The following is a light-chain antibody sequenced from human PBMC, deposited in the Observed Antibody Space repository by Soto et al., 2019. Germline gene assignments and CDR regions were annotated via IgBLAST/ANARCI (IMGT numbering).Light chain of an antibody. J-gene: IGKJ5*01. V-gene: IGKV3-15*01. CDR2: VAS. Sequence: SPATLSVSPGERATLSCRASQSVNQKLGWYQQKPGQAPRLLIYVASYRATGIPARFSGSGSGTEYTLTISNLQAEDFAVYYCQQFNNWPHTFGQGTRLEI. CDR1: QSVNQK. CDR3: QQFNNWPHT.